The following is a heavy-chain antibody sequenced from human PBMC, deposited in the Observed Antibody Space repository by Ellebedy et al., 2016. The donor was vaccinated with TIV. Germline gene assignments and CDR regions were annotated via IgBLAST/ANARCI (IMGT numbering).Heavy chain of an antibody. J-gene: IGHJ5*02. D-gene: IGHD2-2*01. Sequence: AASVKVSCKTSGHTFTSYGISWVRQAPGQGLEWMGWISAYNGNTNYAQMLQGRVTMTTDTFTSTAYMELRSLRSDDTAVYYCARYCNSTTCSNGFDPWGQGTLVTVSS. V-gene: IGHV1-18*04. CDR1: GHTFTSYG. CDR2: ISAYNGNT. CDR3: ARYCNSTTCSNGFDP.